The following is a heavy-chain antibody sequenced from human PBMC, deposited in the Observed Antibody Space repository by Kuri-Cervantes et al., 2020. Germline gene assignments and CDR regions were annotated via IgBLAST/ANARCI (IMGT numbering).Heavy chain of an antibody. CDR1: GGSISSSSYY. D-gene: IGHD4-17*01. V-gene: IGHV4-39*07. CDR3: IHGDGRYFDY. CDR2: IYHSGTT. Sequence: SETLSLTCTVSGGSISSSSYYWGWIRQPPGKGLEWIGSIYHSGTTYFHPSLKSRVTISVDTSKNQFSLRLSSVTAVDTAVYLCIHGDGRYFDYWGQGTLVTVSS. J-gene: IGHJ4*02.